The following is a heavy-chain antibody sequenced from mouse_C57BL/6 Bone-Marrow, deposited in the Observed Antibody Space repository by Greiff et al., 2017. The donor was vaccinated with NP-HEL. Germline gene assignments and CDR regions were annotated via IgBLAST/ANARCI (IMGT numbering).Heavy chain of an antibody. D-gene: IGHD3-2*02. J-gene: IGHJ3*01. CDR3: ARDTLDSSGFAWFAY. CDR2: ISYDGSN. V-gene: IGHV3-6*01. Sequence: ESGPGLVKPSQSLSLTCSVTGYSITSGYYWNWIRQSPGNKLEWMGYISYDGSNNYNPALKNRISITRDTSKNQFFLKLNSVTTEDTATYYCARDTLDSSGFAWFAYWGQGTLVTVSA. CDR1: GYSITSGYY.